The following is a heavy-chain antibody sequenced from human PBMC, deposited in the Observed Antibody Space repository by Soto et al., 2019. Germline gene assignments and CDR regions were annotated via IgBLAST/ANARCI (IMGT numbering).Heavy chain of an antibody. Sequence: PSETLSLTCAVSGGSISSSNWWSWVRQPPGKGLEWIGEIYHIGSTNYNPSLKSRVTISVDKSKNQFSLKLSSVTAADTAVYYCVGHGLYDSSGFGAFDIWGQGTTVTVSS. J-gene: IGHJ3*02. D-gene: IGHD3-22*01. CDR2: IYHIGST. CDR3: VGHGLYDSSGFGAFDI. V-gene: IGHV4-4*02. CDR1: GGSISSSNW.